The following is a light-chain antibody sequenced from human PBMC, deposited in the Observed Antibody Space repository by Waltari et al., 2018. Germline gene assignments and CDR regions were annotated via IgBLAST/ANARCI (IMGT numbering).Light chain of an antibody. Sequence: QSALTQPASVSGSPGQPITISCTGTSSDVGGYNYVSWYQQHPGKAPKFMIYDVNKRPSGVSNRFSGSKSGNTASLTISGLQAEDEADYFCSSYTRSNSWVFGGGTKLTVL. CDR1: SSDVGGYNY. CDR2: DVN. V-gene: IGLV2-14*01. CDR3: SSYTRSNSWV. J-gene: IGLJ3*02.